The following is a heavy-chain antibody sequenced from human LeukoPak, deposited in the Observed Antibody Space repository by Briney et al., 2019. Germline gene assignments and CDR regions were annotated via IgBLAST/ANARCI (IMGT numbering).Heavy chain of an antibody. CDR2: VFHSGST. CDR3: ARRRYSGSYFD. V-gene: IGHV4-39*01. D-gene: IGHD1-26*01. CDR1: GDSIRSSYYY. Sequence: PETLSVTCTVSGDSIRSSYYYWGCIRQPPGKGLEWIGSVFHSGSTYFNPSLKSRVAISVETSKNKFSLNLRSVTAADTAVYYCARRRYSGSYFDWGQGTLVTVSS. J-gene: IGHJ4*02.